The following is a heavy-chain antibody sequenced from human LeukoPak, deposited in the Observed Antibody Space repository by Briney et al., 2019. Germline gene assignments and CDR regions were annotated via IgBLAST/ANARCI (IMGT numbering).Heavy chain of an antibody. CDR1: GYTFSDYY. CDR3: ARENVVVAGTEYYSGMDV. CDR2: ISSSGSTI. D-gene: IGHD2-15*01. V-gene: IGHV3-11*01. Sequence: PGGSLRLSCAASGYTFSDYYVSWIRQAPGEGREWVSYISSSGSTIYYADSVKGRFTISRDNAKNSLYLQMNSLSAEDTAVYYCARENVVVAGTEYYSGMDVWGQGTTVTVSS. J-gene: IGHJ6*02.